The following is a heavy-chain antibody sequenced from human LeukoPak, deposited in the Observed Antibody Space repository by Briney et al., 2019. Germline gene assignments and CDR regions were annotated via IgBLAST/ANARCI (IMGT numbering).Heavy chain of an antibody. CDR2: IKQDGSEK. CDR1: GFTFSNYW. D-gene: IGHD2-15*01. J-gene: IGHJ4*02. CDR3: AREWRGSCYF. Sequence: GGSLRLSCAASGFTFSNYWMSWVRQAPGKGLEWVANIKQDGSEKHCVDSVKGRFTISRDNAKDSLYLQMNSLRAEDTAVYYCAREWRGSCYFRGQGTLVTVSS. V-gene: IGHV3-7*01.